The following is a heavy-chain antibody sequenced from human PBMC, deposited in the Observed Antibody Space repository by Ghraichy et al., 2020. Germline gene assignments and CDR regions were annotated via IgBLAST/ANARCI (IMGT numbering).Heavy chain of an antibody. CDR3: ARGPTPYYGSGIGGTSPFDY. CDR2: ITSRSNSI. D-gene: IGHD3-10*01. CDR1: GFTFSSYS. Sequence: GSLRLSCAASGFTFSSYSMNWVRQAPGKGLEWVAYITSRSNSIYYTDSVKGRFTISRDNAKNSLFLQMKSLRAEDTAVYYCARGPTPYYGSGIGGTSPFDYWGQGTLVTVSA. V-gene: IGHV3-48*01. J-gene: IGHJ4*02.